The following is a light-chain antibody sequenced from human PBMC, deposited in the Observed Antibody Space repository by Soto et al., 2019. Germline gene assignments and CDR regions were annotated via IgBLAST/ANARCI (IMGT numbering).Light chain of an antibody. J-gene: IGKJ1*01. CDR2: GPS. V-gene: IGKV3-15*01. CDR1: QSVSSN. CDR3: QQYNNWPRT. Sequence: EIVITQSPATLSLSPGERDTLSCRASQSVSSNLAWYQHKPGQAPRLLIYGPSSRATGIPARFSGSGSGTEFTLTISSLQSEDFAIYYCQQYNNWPRTFGQGTKVDIK.